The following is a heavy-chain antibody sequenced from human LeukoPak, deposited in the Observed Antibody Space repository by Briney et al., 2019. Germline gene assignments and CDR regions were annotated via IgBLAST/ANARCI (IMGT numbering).Heavy chain of an antibody. CDR3: ARDRVQYYYDSSGYYFGS. D-gene: IGHD3-22*01. CDR2: INHSGST. V-gene: IGHV4-34*01. CDR1: GGSFSGYY. J-gene: IGHJ4*02. Sequence: PSETLSLTCAVYGGSFSGYYWSWIRQPPGKGLEWIGEINHSGSTNYNPSLKSRVTISVDTSKNQFSLKLSSVTAADTAVYYCARDRVQYYYDSSGYYFGSWGQGTLVTVSS.